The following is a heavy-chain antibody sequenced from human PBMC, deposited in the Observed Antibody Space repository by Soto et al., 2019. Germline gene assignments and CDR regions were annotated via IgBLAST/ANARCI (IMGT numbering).Heavy chain of an antibody. D-gene: IGHD3-10*01. CDR3: ATMEGLGSPRPVYYYYYGMDV. V-gene: IGHV5-10-1*01. Sequence: PGESLKISCKGSGYSFTSYWISWVRQMPGKGLEWMGRIDPSDSYTNYSPSFQGHVTISADKSISTAYLQWSSLKASDTAMYYCATMEGLGSPRPVYYYYYGMDVWGQGTTVTVSS. CDR2: IDPSDSYT. CDR1: GYSFTSYW. J-gene: IGHJ6*02.